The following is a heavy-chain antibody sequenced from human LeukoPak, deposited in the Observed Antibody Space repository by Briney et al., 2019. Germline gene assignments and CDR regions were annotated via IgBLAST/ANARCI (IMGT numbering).Heavy chain of an antibody. J-gene: IGHJ4*02. Sequence: GGSLRLSCAASGFTFSSYTMHWVRQAPGKGLEWVAVISYDGSNKYYADSVKGRFTISRDNSKNTLYLQMNSLRAEDTAVYYCARLTAAGDPVDYWGQGTLVTVSS. V-gene: IGHV3-30-3*01. D-gene: IGHD6-13*01. CDR2: ISYDGSNK. CDR1: GFTFSSYT. CDR3: ARLTAAGDPVDY.